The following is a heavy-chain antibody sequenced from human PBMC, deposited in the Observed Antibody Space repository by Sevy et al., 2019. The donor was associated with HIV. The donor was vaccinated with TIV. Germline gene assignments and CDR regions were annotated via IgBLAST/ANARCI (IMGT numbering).Heavy chain of an antibody. V-gene: IGHV3-7*01. CDR2: INKNGSKI. CDR3: SRVGIFEKSESQYRFTDY. D-gene: IGHD6-6*01. Sequence: GGSLRLSCAASGFTFTTYWMTWVRQAPGKGLEWVSNINKNGSKINYVDSVKGRFIISRDNAKKSLYVQMNSLRAEDTAVYYCSRVGIFEKSESQYRFTDYWGQGTLVTVSS. CDR1: GFTFTTYW. J-gene: IGHJ4*02.